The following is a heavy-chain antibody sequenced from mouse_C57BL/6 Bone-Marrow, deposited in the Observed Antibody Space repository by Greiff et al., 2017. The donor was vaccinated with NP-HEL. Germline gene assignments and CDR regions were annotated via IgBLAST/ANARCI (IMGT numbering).Heavy chain of an antibody. CDR3: ALEAGTWFAY. CDR1: GYAFSSYW. Sequence: QVQLQQSGAELVKPGASVKISCKASGYAFSSYWMNWVKQRPGKGLEWIGQLYPGDGDTNYNGKFKGKATLTADKYSSTAYMKLSSLTSEDSAVYFCALEAGTWFAYWGQGTLVTVSA. CDR2: LYPGDGDT. V-gene: IGHV1-80*01. J-gene: IGHJ3*01.